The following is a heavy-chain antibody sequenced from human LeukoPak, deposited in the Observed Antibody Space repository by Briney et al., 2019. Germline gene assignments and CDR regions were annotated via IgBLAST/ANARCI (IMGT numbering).Heavy chain of an antibody. CDR1: GFTFSDYP. V-gene: IGHV3-30*04. Sequence: GGSLRLSCAASGFTFSDYPLHWVRQAPGKGLEWVALLSPDGSHQSNADSVKGRFTISRDNSKNTMYLQMNSLRSDDTAVYYCARDMNVGTRGDYPSFDNWGQGTLVTVSS. CDR3: ARDMNVGTRGDYPSFDN. J-gene: IGHJ4*02. D-gene: IGHD3-22*01. CDR2: LSPDGSHQ.